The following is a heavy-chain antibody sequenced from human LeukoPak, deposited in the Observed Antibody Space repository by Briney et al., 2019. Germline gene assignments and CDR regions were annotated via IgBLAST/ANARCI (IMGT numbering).Heavy chain of an antibody. CDR1: GYTFTGYY. CDR2: INPNSGGT. J-gene: IGHJ5*02. Sequence: VASVKVSCKASGYTFTGYYMHWVRQAPGQGLEWMGWINPNSGGTNYAKKFQGRVTMTRDTSISTAYMELSRLRSDDTAVYYCASDLRVWFFDPWGQGTLVTVSS. CDR3: ASDLRVWFFDP. D-gene: IGHD3/OR15-3a*01. V-gene: IGHV1-2*02.